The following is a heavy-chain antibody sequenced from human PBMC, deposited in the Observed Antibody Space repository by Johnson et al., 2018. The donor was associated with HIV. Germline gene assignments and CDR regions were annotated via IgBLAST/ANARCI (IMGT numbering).Heavy chain of an antibody. V-gene: IGHV3-30*02. J-gene: IGHJ3*02. CDR2: IRYDGSNK. D-gene: IGHD2-15*01. CDR1: GFTFSDYY. Sequence: VRLVESGGGLVKPGGSLRLSCAASGFTFSDYYMSWIRQAPGKGLEWVAFIRYDGSNKYYADSVKGRFTISRDNSKNTLYLQMNSLRAEDTAVYYCASYCSGGSCYRRSPSDAFDIWGQGTMVTVSS. CDR3: ASYCSGGSCYRRSPSDAFDI.